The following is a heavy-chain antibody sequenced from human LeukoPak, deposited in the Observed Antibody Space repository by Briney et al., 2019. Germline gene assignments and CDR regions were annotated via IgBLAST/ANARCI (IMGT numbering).Heavy chain of an antibody. CDR2: ISASSVNT. D-gene: IGHD3-10*01. CDR1: GFTFKTFG. Sequence: PGGTLRLSCAASGFTFKTFGMSWVRQAPGKGLEWVSTISASSVNTFYADSVKGRFSIARDNSKNTLYLQMNSLRAEDTAVYYCAKLVLSGGSDYWGQGTLVTVSS. CDR3: AKLVLSGGSDY. V-gene: IGHV3-23*01. J-gene: IGHJ4*02.